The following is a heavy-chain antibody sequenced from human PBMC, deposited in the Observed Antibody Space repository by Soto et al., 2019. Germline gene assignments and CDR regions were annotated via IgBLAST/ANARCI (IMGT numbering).Heavy chain of an antibody. CDR3: ARRPPCSLNSSPFEF. D-gene: IGHD5-18*01. CDR1: GDSISSYY. CDR2: IHYTGSA. J-gene: IGHJ4*01. Sequence: SDTLSLTCIVSGDSISSYYWSWIRQPPGKGLEWIGHIHYTGSAKQNPSLKSRVTISLDTSENQFSLKLTSVTAADTAVYFCARRPPCSLNSSPFEFWGQGILVTGSP. V-gene: IGHV4-59*08.